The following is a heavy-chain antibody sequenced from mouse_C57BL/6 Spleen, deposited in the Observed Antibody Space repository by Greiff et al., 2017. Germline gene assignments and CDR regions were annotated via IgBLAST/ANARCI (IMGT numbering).Heavy chain of an antibody. D-gene: IGHD2-4*01. V-gene: IGHV1-64*01. J-gene: IGHJ4*01. CDR3: ARSFIYYDYDVDAMDY. Sequence: QVQLQQPGAELVKPGASVKLSCKASGYTFTSYWMHWVKQRPGQGLEWIGMIHPNSGSTNYNEKFKSKATLTVDKSSSAAYMQLSSLTSEDSAVYYCARSFIYYDYDVDAMDYWGQGTSVTVSS. CDR1: GYTFTSYW. CDR2: IHPNSGST.